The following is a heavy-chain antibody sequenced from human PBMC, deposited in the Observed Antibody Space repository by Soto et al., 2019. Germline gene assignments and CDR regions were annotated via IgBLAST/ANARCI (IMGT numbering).Heavy chain of an antibody. Sequence: EVQLVESGGGLVKPGGSLRLSCAASGFTFSSYSMNWVRQAPGKGLEWVSSISSSSSYIYYADSVKGRFTISRDNAKNSLYLQMNSLRADDTAVYYCAREPTYYYGSGSYYNVRGVDYWGQGTLVTVSS. CDR1: GFTFSSYS. D-gene: IGHD3-10*01. CDR3: AREPTYYYGSGSYYNVRGVDY. J-gene: IGHJ4*02. V-gene: IGHV3-21*01. CDR2: ISSSSSYI.